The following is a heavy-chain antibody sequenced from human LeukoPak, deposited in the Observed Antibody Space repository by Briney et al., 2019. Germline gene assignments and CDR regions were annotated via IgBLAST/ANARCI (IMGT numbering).Heavy chain of an antibody. CDR3: ARTEHYSDRNGYYYFDQ. CDR1: GFTFSDYG. V-gene: IGHV3-33*01. Sequence: PGGSLRLSCAASGFTFSDYGMHWVRQAPGKGLEWVALIYYDGRNKNYADSVKGRFTISRDNPKNTLYLQMNSLRVEDTAVYYCARTEHYSDRNGYYYFDQWGQGTLVTVSS. D-gene: IGHD3-22*01. CDR2: IYYDGRNK. J-gene: IGHJ4*02.